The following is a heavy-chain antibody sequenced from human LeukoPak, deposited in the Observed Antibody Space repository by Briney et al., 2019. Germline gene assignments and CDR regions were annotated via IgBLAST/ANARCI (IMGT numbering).Heavy chain of an antibody. CDR2: IYYSGST. CDR3: ARGVSLLWFGDVRWFDP. Sequence: SETLSLTCTVSGGSISSYYWSWIRQPPGKGLEWTGYIYYSGSTNYNPSLKSLVTISVDTSKNQFSLKLSSVTAADTAVYYCARGVSLLWFGDVRWFDPWGQGTLVTVSS. V-gene: IGHV4-59*01. D-gene: IGHD3-10*01. J-gene: IGHJ5*02. CDR1: GGSISSYY.